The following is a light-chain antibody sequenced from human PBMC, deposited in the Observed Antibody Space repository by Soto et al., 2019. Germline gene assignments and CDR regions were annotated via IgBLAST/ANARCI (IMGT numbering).Light chain of an antibody. J-gene: IGKJ1*01. CDR3: MQALQPPWT. CDR1: QSLLHSNGYKY. V-gene: IGKV2-28*01. Sequence: DIVMTQSPLSLPVTLGEPASISCRSSQSLLHSNGYKYLDWYLQKPGQSPQLLIYLGSNRASGVPDMYSGRGSGTDFTLTISRVEAEDVGIYYCMQALQPPWTFGQGTKVEIK. CDR2: LGS.